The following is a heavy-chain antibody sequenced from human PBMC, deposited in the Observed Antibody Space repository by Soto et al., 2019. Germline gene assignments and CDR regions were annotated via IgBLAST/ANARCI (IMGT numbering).Heavy chain of an antibody. CDR2: IIPLFGTT. V-gene: IGHV1-69*01. J-gene: IGHJ6*02. CDR3: AAELGFGKLTVV. CDR1: GDTFKNCV. D-gene: IGHD7-27*01. Sequence: QVQVVQSGVDVRRPGSSVKVSCKASGDTFKNCVISWVRQAPGQGLEWMGGIIPLFGTTDFAQRFQGRLTITTDESTTTAYVELSSLRSEDTATYYCAAELGFGKLTVVWGQGTTVIVSS.